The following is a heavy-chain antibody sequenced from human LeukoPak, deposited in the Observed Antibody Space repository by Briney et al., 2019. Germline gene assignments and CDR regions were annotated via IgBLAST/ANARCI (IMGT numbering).Heavy chain of an antibody. CDR3: ASPKGGGYSYGTPFDY. CDR2: ISYDGNNK. CDR1: GFTFSSYA. D-gene: IGHD5-18*01. J-gene: IGHJ4*02. V-gene: IGHV3-30-3*01. Sequence: PGGSLRLSCAASGFTFSSYAMHWVRQAPGKGLEWVAVISYDGNNKYSADSVKGRFTISRDNSKNTLYLQMNSLRAEDTAVYYCASPKGGGYSYGTPFDYWGQGTLVTVSS.